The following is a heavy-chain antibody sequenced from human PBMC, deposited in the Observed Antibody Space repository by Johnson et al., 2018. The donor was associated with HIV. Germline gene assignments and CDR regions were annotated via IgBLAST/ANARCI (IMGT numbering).Heavy chain of an antibody. CDR2: IKSKTDGGTT. CDR1: GFTFSSYA. V-gene: IGHV3-15*01. Sequence: EVQLVESGGGVVQPGRSLRLSCAASGFTFSSYAMHWVRQAPGKGLEWVGRIKSKTDGGTTDYAAPVKGRFTISRDDSKNTLYLQMNSLKTEDTAVYYCTTGDGHDAFDVWGQGTVVTVSS. D-gene: IGHD2-8*01. CDR3: TTGDGHDAFDV. J-gene: IGHJ3*01.